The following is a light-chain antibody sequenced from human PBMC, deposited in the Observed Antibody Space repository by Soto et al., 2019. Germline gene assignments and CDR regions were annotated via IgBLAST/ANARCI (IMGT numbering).Light chain of an antibody. J-gene: IGKJ4*01. CDR3: QQYHSYSLT. V-gene: IGKV1-5*03. CDR2: KAS. CDR1: QSISSW. Sequence: DIQMTQSPSTLSASVGDRVTITCRASQSISSWLAWYQQKPGKAPKVLIYKASNLESGVPSRFSGSGSGTEFTLTISSLQPDDFATYCSQQYHSYSLTFGGGTKVESK.